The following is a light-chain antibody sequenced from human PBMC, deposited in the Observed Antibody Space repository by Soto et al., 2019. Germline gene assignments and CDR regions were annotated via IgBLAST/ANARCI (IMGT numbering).Light chain of an antibody. V-gene: IGKV3-15*01. J-gene: IGKJ1*01. CDR3: QQYNNWPLT. CDR2: GAS. CDR1: QSVSSN. Sequence: EIVTTQSPATLSVSPGERATLSCRASQSVSSNLAWYQQKPGQAPRLLIYGASTRATGIPARFSGSGSGTEFTLTISSLQSEDFAVYYCQQYNNWPLTFGQGTKVEIK.